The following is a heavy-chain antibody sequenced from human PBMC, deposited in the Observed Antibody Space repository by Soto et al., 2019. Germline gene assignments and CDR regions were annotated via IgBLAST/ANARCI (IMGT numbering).Heavy chain of an antibody. J-gene: IGHJ4*02. CDR1: GFTFSTYT. D-gene: IGHD1-26*01. CDR2: ISHDGVTM. V-gene: IGHV3-48*02. Sequence: EVQLEESGGGLVQPGGSLRRSCAASGFTFSTYTMNWVRQAPGKGLEWVSYISHDGVTMSYADSVRGRFTISRDNAKNLLFLPMNHMLDEDTACSSCAFSYLLSRVYFDYWGQGTLVTVSS. CDR3: AFSYLLSRVYFDY.